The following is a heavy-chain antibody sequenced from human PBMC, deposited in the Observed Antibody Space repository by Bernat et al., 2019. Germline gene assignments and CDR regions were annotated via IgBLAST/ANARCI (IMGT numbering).Heavy chain of an antibody. CDR3: ARDRQLVKFNRKSGYGMDV. CDR1: GFTFSSYA. V-gene: IGHV3-30-3*01. D-gene: IGHD6-13*01. J-gene: IGHJ6*02. CDR2: ISYDGSNK. Sequence: QVQLVESGGGVVQPGRSLRLSCAASGFTFSSYAMHWVRQAPGKGLEWVAVISYDGSNKYYADSVKGRFTISRDNSKNTLYLKMNSLRAEDTAVYYCARDRQLVKFNRKSGYGMDVWGQGTTVTVSS.